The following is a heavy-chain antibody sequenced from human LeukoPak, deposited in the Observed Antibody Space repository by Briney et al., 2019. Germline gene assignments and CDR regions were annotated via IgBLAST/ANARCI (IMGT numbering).Heavy chain of an antibody. Sequence: GASVKVSCKASGYTFTGCYMHWVRQAPGQGLEWMGWINPNSGGTNYAQKFQGRATMTRDTSISTAYMELSRLRSDDTAVYYCARASPDYYDSSGISPRDNWFDPWGQGTLVTVSS. CDR3: ARASPDYYDSSGISPRDNWFDP. D-gene: IGHD3-22*01. J-gene: IGHJ5*02. CDR1: GYTFTGCY. V-gene: IGHV1-2*02. CDR2: INPNSGGT.